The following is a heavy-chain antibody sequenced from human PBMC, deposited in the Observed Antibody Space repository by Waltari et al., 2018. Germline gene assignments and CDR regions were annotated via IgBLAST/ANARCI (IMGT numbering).Heavy chain of an antibody. CDR2: IIPIFGTA. CDR3: ARPSGGGYDKKYYYYYGMDV. Sequence: QVQLVQSGAEVKKPGSSVKVSCKASGGTFSSYALSQVRQAPGQGLEWMGGIIPIFGTANYAQKFQGRVTITTDESTSTAYMELSSLRSEDTAVYYCARPSGGGYDKKYYYYYGMDVWGQGTTVTVSS. CDR1: GGTFSSYA. V-gene: IGHV1-69*05. J-gene: IGHJ6*02. D-gene: IGHD5-12*01.